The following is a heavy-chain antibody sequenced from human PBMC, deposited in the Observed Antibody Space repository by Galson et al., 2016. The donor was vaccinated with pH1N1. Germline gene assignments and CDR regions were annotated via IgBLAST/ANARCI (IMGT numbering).Heavy chain of an antibody. J-gene: IGHJ3*02. Sequence: CAISGDSVSSNSAAWNWIRQSPSRGLEWLGRTCYRSKWYNDYGVSVKSRITINPDTSKNQFSLQLSSVTPEDTAVYYCARSEYYYDSSGYRHDTFDIWGQGTTVTVSS. CDR1: GDSVSSNSAA. V-gene: IGHV6-1*01. CDR2: TCYRSKWYN. D-gene: IGHD3-22*01. CDR3: ARSEYYYDSSGYRHDTFDI.